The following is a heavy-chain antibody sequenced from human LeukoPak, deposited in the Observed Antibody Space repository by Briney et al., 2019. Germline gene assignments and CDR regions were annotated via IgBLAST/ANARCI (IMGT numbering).Heavy chain of an antibody. CDR1: GFIFSRYD. J-gene: IGHJ4*02. CDR3: ARDYDY. D-gene: IGHD4-11*01. V-gene: IGHV3-23*01. Sequence: GGSPRLSCAASGFIFSRYDMRWVRQVPGKGLEWVSAISHGGGSTYYADSVKGRFTISRDNFKNTLYLQMSSLRAEDTAIYYCARDYDYWGQGILVSVSS. CDR2: ISHGGGST.